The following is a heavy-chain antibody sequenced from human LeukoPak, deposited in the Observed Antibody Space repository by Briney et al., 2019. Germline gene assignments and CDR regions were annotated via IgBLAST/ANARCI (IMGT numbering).Heavy chain of an antibody. Sequence: PGGSLRLSCAASGFTFSSYGMHWVRQAPGKGLEWVAFIRYDGSNKYYADSVKGRFTISRDNSKNTLYLQMNSLRAEDTAVYYCAKDPPITIFGVVTLPHYWGQGTLVTVSS. CDR2: IRYDGSNK. CDR3: AKDPPITIFGVVTLPHY. V-gene: IGHV3-30*02. CDR1: GFTFSSYG. J-gene: IGHJ4*02. D-gene: IGHD3-3*01.